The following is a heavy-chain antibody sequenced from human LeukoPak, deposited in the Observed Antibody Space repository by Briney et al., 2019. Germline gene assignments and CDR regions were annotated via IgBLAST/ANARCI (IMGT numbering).Heavy chain of an antibody. J-gene: IGHJ4*02. CDR3: ARGLLWFGELSPFDY. V-gene: IGHV3-11*01. D-gene: IGHD3-10*01. CDR1: GFTFIDYY. CDR2: ISSSGYTI. Sequence: PGGSLSLSCAASGFTFIDYYMSWIRQAPGKGLEWVSYISSSGYTIYSADSVKGRFTISRDNAKNSLYLQMNSLRAEDTAVYYCARGLLWFGELSPFDYWGQGTLVTVSS.